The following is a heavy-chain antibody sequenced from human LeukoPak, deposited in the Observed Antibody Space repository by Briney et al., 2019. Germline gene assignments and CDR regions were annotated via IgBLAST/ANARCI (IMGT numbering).Heavy chain of an antibody. CDR1: GFTFSSYS. Sequence: GGSLRLSCAASGFTFSSYSMNWVRQAPGKGLEWVSSISSSGNYIYYADSVKGRFTISRDNAKNSLYRQMNSLRAEDTAVYYCARGPCSGTSCYTPDAFDIWGQGTMVTVSS. CDR2: ISSSGNYI. CDR3: ARGPCSGTSCYTPDAFDI. D-gene: IGHD2-2*02. V-gene: IGHV3-21*01. J-gene: IGHJ3*02.